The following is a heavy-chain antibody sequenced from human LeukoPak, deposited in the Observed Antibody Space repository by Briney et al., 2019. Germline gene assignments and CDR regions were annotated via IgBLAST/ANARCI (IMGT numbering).Heavy chain of an antibody. CDR2: TYYRSKWYN. V-gene: IGHV6-1*01. D-gene: IGHD3-10*01. Sequence: SQTLSLTCAISGDSFSSNSAAWNWIRQSPSRGLEWLGRTYYRSKWYNDYAVSVKSRITINPDTSKNQFSLQLNSVTPEDTAVYYCARADYGSGSYHEYFQHWGQGTLVTVSS. J-gene: IGHJ1*01. CDR1: GDSFSSNSAA. CDR3: ARADYGSGSYHEYFQH.